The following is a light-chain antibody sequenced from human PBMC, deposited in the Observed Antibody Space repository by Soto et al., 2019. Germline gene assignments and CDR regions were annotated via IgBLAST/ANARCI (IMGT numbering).Light chain of an antibody. CDR3: QHYNSFSWT. J-gene: IGKJ1*01. Sequence: DIQMTQSPSTLSAPVGDRVTITCRASQSITIWLAWYQQKPGKAPKLLIFDASNLESGVPSRFSGSGSGTEFTLTISSLQPDDFATYYCQHYNSFSWTFGQWTKVDIK. CDR1: QSITIW. CDR2: DAS. V-gene: IGKV1-5*01.